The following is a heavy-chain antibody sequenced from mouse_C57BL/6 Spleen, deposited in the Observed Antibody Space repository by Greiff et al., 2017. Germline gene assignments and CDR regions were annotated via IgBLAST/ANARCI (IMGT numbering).Heavy chain of an antibody. CDR2: IRSKSNNYAT. J-gene: IGHJ2*01. Sequence: EVQLVESGGGLVQPKGSLKLSCAASGFSFNTYAMNWVRQAPGKGLEWVARIRSKSNNYATYYADSVKDRFTISRDDSESMLYLQMNNLKTEDTAMYYCVRAIYYGNLFDYWGQGTTLTVSS. V-gene: IGHV10-1*01. D-gene: IGHD2-1*01. CDR3: VRAIYYGNLFDY. CDR1: GFSFNTYA.